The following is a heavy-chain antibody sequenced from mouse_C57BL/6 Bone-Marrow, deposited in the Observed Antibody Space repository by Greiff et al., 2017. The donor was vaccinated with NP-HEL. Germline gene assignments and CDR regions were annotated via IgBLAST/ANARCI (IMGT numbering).Heavy chain of an antibody. CDR3: ARGGYGNYAMDY. Sequence: VQLKQSGTVLARPGASVKMSCKTSGYTFTSYWMHWVKQRPGQGLEWIGAIYPGNSDTSYNQKFKGKATLTVDKSSSTAYMELRSLTSEDSAVYYCARGGYGNYAMDYWGQGTSVTVSS. CDR2: IYPGNSDT. CDR1: GYTFTSYW. J-gene: IGHJ4*01. D-gene: IGHD2-1*01. V-gene: IGHV1-5*01.